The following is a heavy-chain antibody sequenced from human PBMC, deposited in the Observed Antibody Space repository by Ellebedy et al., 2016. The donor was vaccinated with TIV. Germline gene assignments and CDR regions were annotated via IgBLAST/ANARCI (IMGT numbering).Heavy chain of an antibody. J-gene: IGHJ4*02. V-gene: IGHV3-33*08. CDR3: AAMPSIGGYFDY. CDR2: IWYDGSNK. CDR1: GFTFSSYG. D-gene: IGHD3-10*01. Sequence: GESLKISXAASGFTFSSYGMHWVRQAPGKGLEWVAVIWYDGSNKYYADSVKGRFTISRDNSKNTLYLQMNSLRAEDTAVYYCAAMPSIGGYFDYWGQGTLVTVSS.